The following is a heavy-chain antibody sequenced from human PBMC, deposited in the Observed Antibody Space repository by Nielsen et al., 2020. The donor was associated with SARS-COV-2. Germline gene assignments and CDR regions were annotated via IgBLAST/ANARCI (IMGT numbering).Heavy chain of an antibody. CDR3: ARDRPMVRGVKDAFDI. CDR1: GGSFSGYY. CDR2: IYYSGST. J-gene: IGHJ3*02. D-gene: IGHD3-10*01. V-gene: IGHV4-30-4*08. Sequence: SETLSLTCAVYGGSFSGYYWSWIRQPPGKGLEWIGYIYYSGSTYYNPSLKSRVTISVDTSKNQFSLKLSSVTAADTAVYYCARDRPMVRGVKDAFDIWGQGTMVTVSS.